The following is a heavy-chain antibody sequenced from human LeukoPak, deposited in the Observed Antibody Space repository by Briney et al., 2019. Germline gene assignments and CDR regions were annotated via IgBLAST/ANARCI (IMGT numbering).Heavy chain of an antibody. CDR3: ARKRTIAVAGTDFDY. D-gene: IGHD6-19*01. CDR1: GYSFTNHW. V-gene: IGHV5-51*01. Sequence: GESLKISCKGSGYSFTNHWIGWVRQMPGKGLEWMGIIYPGDSDTRYSPSFQGQVSISADKSISTAYLQWSSLEASDTAMYYCARKRTIAVAGTDFDYWGQGTLVTVSS. CDR2: IYPGDSDT. J-gene: IGHJ4*02.